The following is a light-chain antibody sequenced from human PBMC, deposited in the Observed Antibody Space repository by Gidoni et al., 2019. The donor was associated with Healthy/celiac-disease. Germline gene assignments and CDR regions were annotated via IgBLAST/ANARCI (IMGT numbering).Light chain of an antibody. Sequence: DIVLPQSPLSLPVTPGEPASISCRSSQSLLHSNGYNYLDWYLQKPGQSPQLLIYLGSNRASGVPDRFSGRGSGTDFTLKISRVEAEDVGVYYCRQALQTPWTFGQGTKVEIK. CDR3: RQALQTPWT. CDR1: QSLLHSNGYNY. CDR2: LGS. J-gene: IGKJ1*01. V-gene: IGKV2-28*01.